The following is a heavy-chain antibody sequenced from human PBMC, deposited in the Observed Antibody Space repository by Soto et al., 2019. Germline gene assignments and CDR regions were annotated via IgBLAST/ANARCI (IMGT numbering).Heavy chain of an antibody. Sequence: VQLQESGPGLVKPSQTLSLTCSVSGGSISSGAYYWSWIRQHPGKGLEWIGYIYYSGNTYYSPPLKGRATISVDTSQNQFSLKLPSVTAADPAVYYCATDNGSGSYYPDYLGEGTLVTFSS. D-gene: IGHD3-10*01. V-gene: IGHV4-31*03. J-gene: IGHJ4*02. CDR3: ATDNGSGSYYPDY. CDR2: IYYSGNT. CDR1: GGSISSGAYY.